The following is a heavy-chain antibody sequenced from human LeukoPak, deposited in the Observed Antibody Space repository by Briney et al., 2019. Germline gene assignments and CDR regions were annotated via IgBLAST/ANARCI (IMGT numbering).Heavy chain of an antibody. CDR1: GYSFTSYW. CDR3: ARASMVRGVINPGDY. CDR2: IYPGDSDT. J-gene: IGHJ4*02. Sequence: GESLKISCKGSGYSFTSYWIGWVRQMPGKGLEWMGIIYPGDSDTRYSPSFQGQVTISADKSISTAYLHWSSLKASDTAMYYCARASMVRGVINPGDYWGQGTLVTVSS. D-gene: IGHD3-10*01. V-gene: IGHV5-51*01.